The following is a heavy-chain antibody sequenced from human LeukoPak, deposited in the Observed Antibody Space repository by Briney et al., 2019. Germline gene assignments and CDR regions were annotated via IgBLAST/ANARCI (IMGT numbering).Heavy chain of an antibody. D-gene: IGHD2-2*01. CDR2: GNHSGST. J-gene: IGHJ4*02. CDR1: GGSFSGCY. V-gene: IGHV4-34*01. CDR3: ARSPRPLTPWGAAAHISAY. Sequence: SETLSLTCAVYGGSFSGCYWSWSCKPPGKGLEWIGEGNHSGSTNYNPSTKTPVTISVATSKNPFSLNLNPVTAADTAVHSCARSPRPLTPWGAAAHISAYCGQATPPTPSS.